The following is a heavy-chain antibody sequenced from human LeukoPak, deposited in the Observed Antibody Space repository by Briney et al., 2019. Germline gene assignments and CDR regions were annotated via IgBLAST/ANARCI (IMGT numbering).Heavy chain of an antibody. V-gene: IGHV4-59*08. J-gene: IGHJ1*01. CDR2: FYYSGST. CDR3: ARLGYSGTTPAI. D-gene: IGHD5-12*01. Sequence: SETLSLTCTVSGGSITDYYWSWIRQPPGKGLEWIGYFYYSGSTNSNPSLKSRVTMSGDTSKNHFPLKMSSVTAADTAVYYCARLGYSGTTPAIWGQGTLVTVSS. CDR1: GGSITDYY.